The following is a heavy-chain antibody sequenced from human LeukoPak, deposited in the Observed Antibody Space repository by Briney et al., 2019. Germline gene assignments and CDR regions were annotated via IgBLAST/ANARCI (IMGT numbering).Heavy chain of an antibody. CDR2: ISWNSGSI. J-gene: IGHJ4*02. V-gene: IGHV3-9*01. Sequence: GRSLRLSCAASGFTFDDYAMHWVRQAPGKGLEWVSGISWNSGSIGYADSVKGRFTISRDNAKNSLYLQMNSLRAEDTALYYCAKDRGWNDGFDYWGQGTLVTVSS. CDR1: GFTFDDYA. D-gene: IGHD1-1*01. CDR3: AKDRGWNDGFDY.